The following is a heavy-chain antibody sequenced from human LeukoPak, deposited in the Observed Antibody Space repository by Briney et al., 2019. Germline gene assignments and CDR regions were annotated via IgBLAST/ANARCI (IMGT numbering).Heavy chain of an antibody. D-gene: IGHD3-10*01. CDR3: ARVGAARYYGSGSYFSFFDY. V-gene: IGHV4-34*01. Sequence: PSETLSLTCAVYGGSFSGYYWSWIRQPPGKGLEWIGEINHSGSTNYNPSLKSRVTISVDTSKNQFSLKLSSVTAADTAVYYCARVGAARYYGSGSYFSFFDYWGQGTLVTVSS. J-gene: IGHJ4*02. CDR1: GGSFSGYY. CDR2: INHSGST.